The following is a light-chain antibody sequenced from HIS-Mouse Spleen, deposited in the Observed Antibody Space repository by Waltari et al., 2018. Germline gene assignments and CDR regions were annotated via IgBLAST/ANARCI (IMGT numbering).Light chain of an antibody. Sequence: IVLTQSPGTLSLYPGERATLSCRASQSVSSSYLAWYQQKPGQAPRLLIYGASSRATGIPDRFSGSGSGTDFTLTISRLEPEDFAVYYCQQYGSSPFGPGTKVDIK. J-gene: IGKJ3*01. CDR1: QSVSSSY. CDR2: GAS. V-gene: IGKV3-20*01. CDR3: QQYGSSP.